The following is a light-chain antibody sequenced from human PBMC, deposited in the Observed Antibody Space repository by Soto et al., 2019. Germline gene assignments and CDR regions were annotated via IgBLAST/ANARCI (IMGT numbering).Light chain of an antibody. CDR3: GTDHGSGRNFVVV. V-gene: IGLV9-49*01. Sequence: QSVLTQTPSASASLGASVTLTCTLSSGYSNYKIDWFQQRPGKGPRFVMRVGTGGIVGSKGDGIPDRFSVLGSGLNRYLTIKNIQEDDESDYYGGTDHGSGRNFVVVFGGGTKLTVL. J-gene: IGLJ2*01. CDR1: SGYSNYK. CDR2: VGTGGIVG.